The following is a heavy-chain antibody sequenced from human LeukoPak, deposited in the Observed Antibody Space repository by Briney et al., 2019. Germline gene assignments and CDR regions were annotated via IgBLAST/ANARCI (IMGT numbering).Heavy chain of an antibody. J-gene: IGHJ4*02. Sequence: SETLSLTCTVSGNPISSHSDYKWTWIRQPPGKGLEWIRYRNHFGSTNYNPSLKSRVTISVDTSKNQFSLKLTSVTAADTAVYYCAREYSGFDYWGQGTLVSFSS. CDR3: AREYSGFDY. CDR1: GNPISSHSDY. V-gene: IGHV4-61*08. CDR2: RNHFGST. D-gene: IGHD5-12*01.